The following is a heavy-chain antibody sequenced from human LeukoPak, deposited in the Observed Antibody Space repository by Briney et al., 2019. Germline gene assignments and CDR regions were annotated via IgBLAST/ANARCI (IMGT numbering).Heavy chain of an antibody. CDR1: ADSAAIICAA. J-gene: IGHJ4*02. CDR2: TYYRSKWHN. V-gene: IGHV6-1*01. CDR3: ARSTGVIDY. D-gene: IGHD2-8*01. Sequence: SQTISLTWAIAADSAAIICAAWNWIMHSPSRGLDWLEMTYYRSKWHNEYALSVRSRITINPDTSKNLFSLQLNSVTPEDTAVYYCARSTGVIDYWGQGTLVTVSS.